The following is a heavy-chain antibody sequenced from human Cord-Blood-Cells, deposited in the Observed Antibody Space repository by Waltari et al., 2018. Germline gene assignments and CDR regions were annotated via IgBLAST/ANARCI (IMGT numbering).Heavy chain of an antibody. D-gene: IGHD7-27*01. CDR3: AREGANSDGYFDL. CDR1: GDSVSSNSAA. CDR2: TYYRSKGYN. J-gene: IGHJ2*01. V-gene: IGHV6-1*01. Sequence: QVQLQQSGPGLVKPSQTLSLTCAISGDSVSSNSAAWNWIRQSPSRGLEWLGKTYYRSKGYNYYSVSVKSRMTSNPDTSKNQFSLQLNSVTPEDTAVYYCAREGANSDGYFDLWGRGTLVTVSS.